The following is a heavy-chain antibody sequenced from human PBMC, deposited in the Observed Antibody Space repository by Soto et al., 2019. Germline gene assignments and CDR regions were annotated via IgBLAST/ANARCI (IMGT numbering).Heavy chain of an antibody. V-gene: IGHV4-34*01. CDR1: GGSFSAYY. J-gene: IGHJ3*02. Sequence: QVQLQQWGAGLLKPSETLSLTCAVYGGSFSAYYWTWIRQSPGKGLEWIGEINHGGSTNYNPSLKSRVAISVDTSQNHFSLKLRSLTAADTAVYFCARMSGSWYGASDIWGQGTMVTVTS. D-gene: IGHD6-13*01. CDR3: ARMSGSWYGASDI. CDR2: INHGGST.